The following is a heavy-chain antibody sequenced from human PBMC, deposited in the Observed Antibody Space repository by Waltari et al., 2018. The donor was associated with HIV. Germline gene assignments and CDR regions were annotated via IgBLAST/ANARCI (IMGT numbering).Heavy chain of an antibody. CDR2: INAGKSNT. V-gene: IGHV1-3*01. CDR1: GYTFTSYA. CDR3: ARDRYYDILTGYYPHYYMDV. Sequence: QVQLVQSGAEVKKPGASVKVSCKASGYTFTSYAMHWVRQAPGQRLEWMGWINAGKSNTKYSQKFQGRVTMTRDTSASTAYMELSSLRSEDTAVYYCARDRYYDILTGYYPHYYMDVWGKGTTVTVSS. D-gene: IGHD3-9*01. J-gene: IGHJ6*03.